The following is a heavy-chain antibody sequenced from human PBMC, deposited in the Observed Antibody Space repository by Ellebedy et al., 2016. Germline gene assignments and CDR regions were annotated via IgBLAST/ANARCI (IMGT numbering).Heavy chain of an antibody. V-gene: IGHV4-34*01. CDR3: ARDGGSYNSGSSPGGDFDY. D-gene: IGHD3-10*01. J-gene: IGHJ4*02. CDR2: INHSGIT. Sequence: SETLSLTXDVSGGSLSGYYWSWIRQPPGKALEWTGEINHSGITKSIPSLKSRVTMSLHTPKNQFSLKLTSVTAADTALYYCARDGGSYNSGSSPGGDFDYWGQGTLVTVSS. CDR1: GGSLSGYY.